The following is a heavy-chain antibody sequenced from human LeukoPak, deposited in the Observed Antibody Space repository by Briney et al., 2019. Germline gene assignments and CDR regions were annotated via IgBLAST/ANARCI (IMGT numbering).Heavy chain of an antibody. D-gene: IGHD2-15*01. J-gene: IGHJ4*02. Sequence: GSLRLSCAASGFTFSSYSMNWVRQAPGKGLEWVSSISSSSSYIYYADSVKGRFTISRDNAKNSLYLQMNSLRAEDTAVYYCARLHGGYCSGGSCYDFDYWGQGTLVTVSS. CDR1: GFTFSSYS. CDR2: ISSSSSYI. CDR3: ARLHGGYCSGGSCYDFDY. V-gene: IGHV3-21*01.